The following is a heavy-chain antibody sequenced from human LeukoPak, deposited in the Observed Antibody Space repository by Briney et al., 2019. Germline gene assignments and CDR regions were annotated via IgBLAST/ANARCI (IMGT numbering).Heavy chain of an antibody. V-gene: IGHV3-7*01. D-gene: IGHD5-12*01. CDR3: AKDSGYSGYDPSPLTGY. Sequence: PGGSLRLSCAASGFTFSSYWMSWVRQAPGKGLEWVANIKQDGSEKYYVDSVKGRFTISRDDSKNTLYLQMNSLRAEDTAVYYCAKDSGYSGYDPSPLTGYWGQGTLVTVSS. J-gene: IGHJ4*02. CDR1: GFTFSSYW. CDR2: IKQDGSEK.